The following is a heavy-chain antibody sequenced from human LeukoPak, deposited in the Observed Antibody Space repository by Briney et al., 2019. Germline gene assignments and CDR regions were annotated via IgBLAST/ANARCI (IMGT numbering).Heavy chain of an antibody. V-gene: IGHV1-69*04. CDR1: GGTFSSYA. CDR2: IIPILGIA. J-gene: IGHJ4*02. Sequence: SVKVSCQASGGTFSSYAISWVRQAPGQGLEWMGRIIPILGIANYAQKFQGRVTITADKSTSTAYMELSSLRSEDTAVYYCARWGGSSWQGYDYWGQGTLVTVSS. CDR3: ARWGGSSWQGYDY. D-gene: IGHD6-13*01.